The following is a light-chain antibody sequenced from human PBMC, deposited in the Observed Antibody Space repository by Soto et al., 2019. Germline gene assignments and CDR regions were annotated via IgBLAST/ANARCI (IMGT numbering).Light chain of an antibody. V-gene: IGLV1-44*01. Sequence: QSVPTQPPSASGTPGQRVTISCSGSSSNIGSNTVNWYQQLPGTAPKLLIYSNNQRPSGVPDRFSGSKSGTSASLAISGLQSEDEADYYCAAWDDSAVVFGGGTKLTVL. CDR3: AAWDDSAVV. J-gene: IGLJ2*01. CDR1: SSNIGSNT. CDR2: SNN.